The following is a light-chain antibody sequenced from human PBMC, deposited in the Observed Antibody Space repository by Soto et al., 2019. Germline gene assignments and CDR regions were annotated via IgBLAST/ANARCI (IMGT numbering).Light chain of an antibody. J-gene: IGLJ1*01. Sequence: QSALTQPASVSGSPGQSITISCTGTSSDVGGYNYVSWYQQHPGKAPKLMIYDVSNRPSGVSNRFSGSKSGNTASLTISGLQXXXEAXYYCSSYTSSSTYVFGTGTKLTVL. CDR2: DVS. V-gene: IGLV2-14*01. CDR1: SSDVGGYNY. CDR3: SSYTSSSTYV.